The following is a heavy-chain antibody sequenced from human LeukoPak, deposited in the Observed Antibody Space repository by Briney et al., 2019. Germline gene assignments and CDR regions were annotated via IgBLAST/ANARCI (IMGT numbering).Heavy chain of an antibody. CDR2: INHSGST. CDR3: AGDGYTLAFDY. D-gene: IGHD5-24*01. V-gene: IGHV4-39*07. CDR1: GGSISSSSYY. Sequence: PSETLSLTCTVSGGSISSSSYYWSWIRQPPGKGLEWIGEINHSGSTNYNPSLKSRVTISVDTSKNQFSLKLSSVTAADTAVYYCAGDGYTLAFDYWGQGTLVTVSS. J-gene: IGHJ4*02.